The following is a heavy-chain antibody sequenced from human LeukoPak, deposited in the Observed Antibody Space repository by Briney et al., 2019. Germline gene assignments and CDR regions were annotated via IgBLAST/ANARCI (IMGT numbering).Heavy chain of an antibody. CDR2: ISGSGAKT. CDR3: AQGDSYYDFLLSV. CDR1: GFTLRSYA. D-gene: IGHD3-3*01. Sequence: PGGSLRLSCEASGFTLRSYAMTWVRQAPGKGLEWVSAISGSGAKTYYADSVKGRFTISRDNSRNTLYLQMNSLRVEDTAVYYCAQGDSYYDFLLSVWGQGAMVTVSS. V-gene: IGHV3-23*01. J-gene: IGHJ3*01.